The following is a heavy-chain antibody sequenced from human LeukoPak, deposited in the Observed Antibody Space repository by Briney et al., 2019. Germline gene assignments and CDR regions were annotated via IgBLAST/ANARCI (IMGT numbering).Heavy chain of an antibody. Sequence: TSETPSVTCGVSLDSILGAFRWSMRQPPEKGLEWIGYIYYSGVTNYNPSLKSRVTISVDTSKNQSSLKLSSVTAADTGAYYSERNIRAAMLSDYWGQGTLVTVSS. CDR2: IYYSGVT. D-gene: IGHD5-18*01. CDR3: ERNIRAAMLSDY. V-gene: IGHV4-59*01. CDR1: LDSILGAF. J-gene: IGHJ4*02.